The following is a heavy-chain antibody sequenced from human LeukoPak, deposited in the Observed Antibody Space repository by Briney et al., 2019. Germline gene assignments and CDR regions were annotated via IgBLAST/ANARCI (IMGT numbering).Heavy chain of an antibody. CDR2: IIPIFGTA. V-gene: IGHV1-69*05. CDR3: ATTPRCSSTSRYWYFDL. D-gene: IGHD2-2*01. J-gene: IGHJ2*01. CDR1: GGTFSSYA. Sequence: ASVKVSCKASGGTFSSYAISWVRQAPGQGLKWMGGIIPIFGTANYAQKFQGRVTITTDESTSTAYMELSSLRSEDTAVYYCATTPRCSSTSRYWYFDLWGRGTLVTVSS.